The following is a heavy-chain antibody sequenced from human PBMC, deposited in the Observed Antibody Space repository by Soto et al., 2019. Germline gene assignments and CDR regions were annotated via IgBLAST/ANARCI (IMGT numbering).Heavy chain of an antibody. CDR3: ARLSIPGPAHY. CDR1: GGSISSSSYY. V-gene: IGHV4-39*01. Sequence: ETLSLTCTVSGGSISSSSYYWGWIRQPPGKGLEWIGSIYYSGSTYYNQSLKSRVTISVDTSKNQFSLKLSSVTAADTAVYYCARLSIPGPAHYWGQGTLVTVSS. J-gene: IGHJ4*02. CDR2: IYYSGST.